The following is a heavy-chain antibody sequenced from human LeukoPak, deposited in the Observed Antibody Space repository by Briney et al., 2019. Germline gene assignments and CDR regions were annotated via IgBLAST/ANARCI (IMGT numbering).Heavy chain of an antibody. CDR2: LSSSGSTI. V-gene: IGHV3-48*03. D-gene: IGHD1-26*01. Sequence: GGSLRLSCAASGFTFSSYEMNWVRQAPGKGLEWVSYLSSSGSTIYYADSVKGRITISRDNAKNSLYLQMNSLRAEDTAVYYCARGMTGSYFGYFDYWGQGTLVTVSS. J-gene: IGHJ4*02. CDR1: GFTFSSYE. CDR3: ARGMTGSYFGYFDY.